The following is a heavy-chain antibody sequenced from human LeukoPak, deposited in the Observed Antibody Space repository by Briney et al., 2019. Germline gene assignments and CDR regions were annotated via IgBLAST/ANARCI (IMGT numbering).Heavy chain of an antibody. Sequence: SETLSLTCAVYGGSFSGYYWSWIRQPPGKGLEWIGEINHSGSTNYNPSLKSRVTISVDTSKNQFSLKLSSVTAADTAVYYCARTMVRGRRGWFDPWGQGTLVTVSS. V-gene: IGHV4-34*01. CDR2: INHSGST. CDR1: GGSFSGYY. CDR3: ARTMVRGRRGWFDP. J-gene: IGHJ5*02. D-gene: IGHD3-10*01.